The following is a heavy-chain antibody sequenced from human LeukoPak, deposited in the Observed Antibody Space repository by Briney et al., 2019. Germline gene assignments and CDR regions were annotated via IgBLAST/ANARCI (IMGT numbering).Heavy chain of an antibody. CDR2: IRPNSGDT. CDR3: ARNYGHNSKYFDF. CDR1: GYTFTDYF. J-gene: IGHJ4*02. D-gene: IGHD4-17*01. Sequence: GASVKVSCKASGYTFTDYFVHWVRQAPGQGLEWMGWIRPNSGDTRYAQRFQGRVTMTRDTSVSTAHMELSSLRSDDTAIYYCARNYGHNSKYFDFWGQGTLVTVSS. V-gene: IGHV1-2*02.